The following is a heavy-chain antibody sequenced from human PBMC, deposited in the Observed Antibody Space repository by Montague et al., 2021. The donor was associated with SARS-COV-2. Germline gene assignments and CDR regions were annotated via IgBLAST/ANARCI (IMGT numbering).Heavy chain of an antibody. D-gene: IGHD1-1*01. CDR3: ARERQEVGIYFDP. CDR1: GGSMSTVNYY. V-gene: IGHV4-39*07. CDR2: ISYNGAT. J-gene: IGHJ5*02. Sequence: SETLSLTCTVSGGSMSTVNYYWGWVRQTPGKGLDWVGSISYNGATYYNPSLETRVSISRDTSKSQFSLELRSVTAADTAVYYCARERQEVGIYFDPWGHGTLVTVSS.